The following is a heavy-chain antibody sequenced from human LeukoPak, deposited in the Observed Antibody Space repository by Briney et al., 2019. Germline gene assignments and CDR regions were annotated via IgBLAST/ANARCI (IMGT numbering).Heavy chain of an antibody. J-gene: IGHJ4*02. Sequence: PGGSLRLSCAASGFTFSSYAMHWVRQAPGKGLEWVAVISYDGSNKYYADSVKGRFTISRDNSKNTLYLQMNSLRAEDTAVYYCARGPMVRTNLFDYWGQGTLVTVSS. D-gene: IGHD3-10*01. CDR2: ISYDGSNK. CDR3: ARGPMVRTNLFDY. V-gene: IGHV3-30*04. CDR1: GFTFSSYA.